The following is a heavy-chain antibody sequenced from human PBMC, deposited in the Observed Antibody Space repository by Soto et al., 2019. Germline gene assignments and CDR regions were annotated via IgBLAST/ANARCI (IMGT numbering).Heavy chain of an antibody. V-gene: IGHV1-69*02. J-gene: IGHJ4*02. Sequence: SVKVSCKASGGTFSSYSISWVRQAPGQGLEWMGRIIPILAISNYAQKFQDRVTITADKSTGTTYMEVNSLRSEDTAVYYCVTLTTTGADYWGQGTLVTVSS. CDR3: VTLTTTGADY. D-gene: IGHD1-1*01. CDR2: IIPILAIS. CDR1: GGTFSSYS.